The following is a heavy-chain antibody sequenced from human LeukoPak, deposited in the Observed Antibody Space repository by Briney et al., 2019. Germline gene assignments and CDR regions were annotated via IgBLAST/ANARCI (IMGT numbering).Heavy chain of an antibody. Sequence: GGSLRLSCAASVFSLSTNCVSWVRQAPGKGLECVANLKQDGSEVYYVDSVKGRFTISRDNAKNSLYLQMNTLRAEDTAIYYCARDASSGTYFSYAFDVWGLGTMVTVSS. D-gene: IGHD1-26*01. V-gene: IGHV3-7*01. CDR3: ARDASSGTYFSYAFDV. CDR2: LKQDGSEV. CDR1: VFSLSTNC. J-gene: IGHJ3*01.